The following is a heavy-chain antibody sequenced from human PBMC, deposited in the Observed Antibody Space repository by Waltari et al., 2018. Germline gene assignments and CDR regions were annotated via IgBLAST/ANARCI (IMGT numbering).Heavy chain of an antibody. CDR3: AKESAGYGSGSYYAFDI. CDR1: GFTFSSYG. J-gene: IGHJ3*02. Sequence: QVQLVESGGGVVQPGGSLRLSCAASGFTFSSYGMHWVRQAPGKGLEWVAFIRYDGSKKYYADSVKGRFTISRDNSKNTLYLQMNSLRAEDTAVYYCAKESAGYGSGSYYAFDIWGQGTMVTVSS. CDR2: IRYDGSKK. D-gene: IGHD3-10*01. V-gene: IGHV3-30*02.